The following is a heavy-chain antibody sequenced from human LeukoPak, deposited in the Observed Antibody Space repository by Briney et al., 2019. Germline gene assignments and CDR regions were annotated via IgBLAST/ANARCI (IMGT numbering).Heavy chain of an antibody. Sequence: GGSLRLSCAASGFSFSSYAMNWVRQGPGKGLEWVANIKQDGSEKYYVDSVKGRFTISRDNAKNSLYLQMNSLRAEDTAVYYCARDGIAVADYWGQGTLVTVSS. CDR1: GFSFSSYA. CDR3: ARDGIAVADY. D-gene: IGHD6-19*01. V-gene: IGHV3-7*01. J-gene: IGHJ4*02. CDR2: IKQDGSEK.